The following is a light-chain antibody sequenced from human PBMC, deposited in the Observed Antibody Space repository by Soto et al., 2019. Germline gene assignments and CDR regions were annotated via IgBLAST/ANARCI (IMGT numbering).Light chain of an antibody. Sequence: DVQMTQSPSSLSAFVGDRVTITCRASQGIAPYLAWFQQKPGKVPKLLIYAPSTLQSGVPSRFSGSGSGTDFTLTINSLQPEDVGTYYCQKYNSAPLTFGGGTNVEIK. CDR2: APS. CDR1: QGIAPY. CDR3: QKYNSAPLT. V-gene: IGKV1-27*01. J-gene: IGKJ4*01.